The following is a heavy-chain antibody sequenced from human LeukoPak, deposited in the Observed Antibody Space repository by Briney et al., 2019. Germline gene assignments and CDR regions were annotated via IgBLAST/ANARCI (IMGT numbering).Heavy chain of an antibody. D-gene: IGHD6-13*01. V-gene: IGHV3-30*01. CDR3: ARSRIAAVVPFYFDS. Sequence: PGRSLRLSCAASGFTFSSYALNWVRQAPGKGLEWVAVISYDGTNEFYADSVQGRFIISRDNSKNTLNLQMNSLRPEDTAIYYCARSRIAAVVPFYFDSWGQGALVTVSS. CDR2: ISYDGTNE. J-gene: IGHJ4*02. CDR1: GFTFSSYA.